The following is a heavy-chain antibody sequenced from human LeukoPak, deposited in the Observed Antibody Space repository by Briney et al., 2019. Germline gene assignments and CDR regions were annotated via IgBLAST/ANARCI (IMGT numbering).Heavy chain of an antibody. D-gene: IGHD5-12*01. CDR3: ARAHSGYDFDIDY. Sequence: ASVKVSCKASGYTFTSYGINWVRHAPGQGIEWMGWISAYNDNTNYAQKLQDRITMTTDTSTSTAYMELRSLRSEDTAVYYCARAHSGYDFDIDYWGQGTLVTVSS. V-gene: IGHV1-18*01. CDR2: ISAYNDNT. CDR1: GYTFTSYG. J-gene: IGHJ4*02.